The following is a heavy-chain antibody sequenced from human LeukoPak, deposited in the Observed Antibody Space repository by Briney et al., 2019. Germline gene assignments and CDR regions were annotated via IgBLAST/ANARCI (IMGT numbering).Heavy chain of an antibody. J-gene: IGHJ4*02. CDR1: GFTFNDYY. CDR2: INTSGGAI. Sequence: PGGSLRLSCAASGFTFNDYYMTWIRQAPGTGLEWLSYINTSGGAIYYADSVKGRFTISRDNAKKSLYLQMNSLRAEDTAVYYCARAIGSGSYPDYWGQGTLVTVSS. D-gene: IGHD1-26*01. V-gene: IGHV3-11*01. CDR3: ARAIGSGSYPDY.